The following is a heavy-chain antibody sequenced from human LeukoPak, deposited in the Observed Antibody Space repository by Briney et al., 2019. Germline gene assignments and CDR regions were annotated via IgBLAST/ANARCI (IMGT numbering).Heavy chain of an antibody. J-gene: IGHJ3*02. CDR2: IWYDGSNK. V-gene: IGHV3-30*02. CDR1: GFTFSSYG. D-gene: IGHD1-26*01. Sequence: PGGSLRLSCAASGFTFSSYGMHWVRQAPGKGLEWVAVIWYDGSNKYYADSVKGRFTISRDNSKNTLYLQMNSLRAEDTAVYYCAKLPVIVGATTSNAFDIWGQGTMVTVSS. CDR3: AKLPVIVGATTSNAFDI.